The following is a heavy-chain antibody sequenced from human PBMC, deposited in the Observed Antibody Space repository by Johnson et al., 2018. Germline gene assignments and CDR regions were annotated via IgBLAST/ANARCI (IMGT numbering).Heavy chain of an antibody. CDR2: IIPIFGTA. CDR3: ARPDIVVVPATTVYGMDV. Sequence: QVQLVQSGAEVKKPGASVKVSCKASGYTFSSYAISWVRQAPGQGLEWMGGIIPIFGTANYAQKFQGRVTITADESTSTAYMELSSLRSEDTAVYYCARPDIVVVPATTVYGMDVWGQGTTVTVSS. CDR1: GYTFSSYA. D-gene: IGHD2-2*01. J-gene: IGHJ6*02. V-gene: IGHV1-69*13.